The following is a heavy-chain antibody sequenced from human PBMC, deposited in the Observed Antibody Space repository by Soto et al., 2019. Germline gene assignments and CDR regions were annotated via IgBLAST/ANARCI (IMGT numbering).Heavy chain of an antibody. V-gene: IGHV5-10-1*01. D-gene: IGHD3-10*01. J-gene: IGHJ4*02. CDR1: GYSFSDYW. CDR3: ARHRRSESGTALLNSDF. CDR2: IDPSDSYT. Sequence: VQLVQSGAEVKKPEESLRISCKASGYSFSDYWISWVRQMPWKGLEWMGRIDPSDSYTRYSPSFEGHVTVSSDTSTGTVNLQGSSLEATDTAMYYCARHRRSESGTALLNSDFWGQGTLVSVSS.